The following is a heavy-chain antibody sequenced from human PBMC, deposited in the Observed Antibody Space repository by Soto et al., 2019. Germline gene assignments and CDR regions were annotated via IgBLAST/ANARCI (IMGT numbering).Heavy chain of an antibody. CDR3: AKARGPSSGWSQSYWYFDL. CDR1: GFTFDDYA. CDR2: ISWNSGSI. D-gene: IGHD6-19*01. Sequence: EVQLVDSGGGLVQPGRSLRLSCAASGFTFDDYAMHRVRQAPGKGLEWVSGISWNSGSIGYADSVKGRFTVSRDNAKNSLYLQMNSLTAEDTALYYCAKARGPSSGWSQSYWYFDLWGRGTLVTVSS. J-gene: IGHJ2*01. V-gene: IGHV3-9*01.